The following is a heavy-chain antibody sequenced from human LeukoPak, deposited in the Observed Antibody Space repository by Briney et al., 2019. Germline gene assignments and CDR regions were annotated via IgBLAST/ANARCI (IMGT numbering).Heavy chain of an antibody. CDR3: AILAAAGTVIDY. Sequence: QPGGSLRLSCAASGFTFSSYEMNWVRQAPGKGLEWVSYISSSGSTIYYADSVKGRFTISRDNAKNSLYLQMNSLRAEDTAVYYCAILAAAGTVIDYRGQGTLVTVSS. CDR1: GFTFSSYE. CDR2: ISSSGSTI. D-gene: IGHD6-13*01. V-gene: IGHV3-48*03. J-gene: IGHJ4*02.